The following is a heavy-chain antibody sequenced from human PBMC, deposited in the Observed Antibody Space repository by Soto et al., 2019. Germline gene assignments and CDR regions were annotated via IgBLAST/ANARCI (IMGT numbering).Heavy chain of an antibody. D-gene: IGHD3-10*01. J-gene: IGHJ6*02. CDR1: GGSIPNYY. Sequence: QVQLQESGPGLVKPSETLSLTCTVSGGSIPNYYCSWFRQPPGKGLEWIGYIRYDGYSVYNLTLKRRVTMPMDTSQAQFSLMLESVTVTVAAVSCFASLGFGTPHGLVDAWGQWTTVIVSS. CDR3: ASLGFGTPHGLVDA. V-gene: IGHV4-59*08. CDR2: IRYDGYS.